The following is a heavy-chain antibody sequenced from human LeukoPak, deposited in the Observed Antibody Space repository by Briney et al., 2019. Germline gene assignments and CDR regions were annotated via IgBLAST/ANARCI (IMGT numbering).Heavy chain of an antibody. CDR1: GYTFTNFG. D-gene: IGHD4-17*01. Sequence: ASVKVSCKASGYTFTNFGISWVRQAPGQGLEWMGWICAYNGNTNYAQRLQGRVTMTTDTSTSTAYMELRSLRSDDTAVYYCARDRDYGDYNTQDLFVYWGQGTLVTVSS. J-gene: IGHJ4*02. V-gene: IGHV1-18*01. CDR2: ICAYNGNT. CDR3: ARDRDYGDYNTQDLFVY.